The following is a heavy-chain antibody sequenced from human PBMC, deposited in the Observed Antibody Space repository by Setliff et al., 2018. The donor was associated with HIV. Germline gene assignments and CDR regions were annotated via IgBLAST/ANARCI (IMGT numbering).Heavy chain of an antibody. CDR2: INAGNGNT. Sequence: ASVKVSCKASGFTFSKSAIHWVRQAPGQRLEWMGWINAGNGNTKYSQKFQGRVTITRDTSASTAYMELSSLRPEDTAVYYCASPTAIPHWGQGTLVTVS. J-gene: IGHJ4*02. V-gene: IGHV1-3*01. CDR3: ASPTAIPH. CDR1: GFTFSKSA. D-gene: IGHD2-21*02.